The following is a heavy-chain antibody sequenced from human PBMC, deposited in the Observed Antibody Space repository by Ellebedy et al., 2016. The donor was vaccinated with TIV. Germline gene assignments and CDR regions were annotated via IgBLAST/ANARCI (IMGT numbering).Heavy chain of an antibody. CDR1: AGTFSSYA. Sequence: ASVKVSCKASAGTFSSYAISWVRQAPGQGLEWMGGIIPIFGTANYAQKFQGRVTITADESTSTAYMELSSLRSEDTAVYYCARSASLERYLEYWGQGTLVTVSS. CDR2: IIPIFGTA. J-gene: IGHJ4*02. V-gene: IGHV1-69*13. CDR3: ARSASLERYLEY. D-gene: IGHD3-3*01.